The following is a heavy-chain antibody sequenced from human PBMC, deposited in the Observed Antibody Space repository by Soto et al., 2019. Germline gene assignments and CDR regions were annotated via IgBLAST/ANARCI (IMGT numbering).Heavy chain of an antibody. V-gene: IGHV4-30-4*01. Sequence: QVQLQESGPGLVKPSQTLSLICNVSRASMSSGDYHWSWVRQPPGKGLVWIGYTHRSGTTYYNPSLKRRIVISIDTSKNQFSLKVTSVTAADTAVYYCARAWGYSDSTGYYYDLFDHWGQGTQVTVSS. D-gene: IGHD3-22*01. CDR2: THRSGTT. J-gene: IGHJ4*02. CDR1: RASMSSGDYH. CDR3: ARAWGYSDSTGYYYDLFDH.